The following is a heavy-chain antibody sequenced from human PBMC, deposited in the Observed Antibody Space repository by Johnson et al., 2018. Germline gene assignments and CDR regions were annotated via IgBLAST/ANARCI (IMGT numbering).Heavy chain of an antibody. V-gene: IGHV3-74*02. CDR1: GFTFRSYW. Sequence: VQLVESGGGLVQPGGSLRLSCAASGFTFRSYWMHWVRQAPGKGLVWVSRIHSDGSSTTYAGSVKGRFTISRDNYKNTLYLQMNSLRAEDTAVYYCARAPSYYYDSTGRGLSFQHWGQGTLVTVS. CDR3: ARAPSYYYDSTGRGLSFQH. J-gene: IGHJ1*01. CDR2: IHSDGSST. D-gene: IGHD3-22*01.